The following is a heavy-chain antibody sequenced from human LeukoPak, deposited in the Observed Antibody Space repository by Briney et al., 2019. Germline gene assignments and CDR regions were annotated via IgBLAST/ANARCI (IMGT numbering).Heavy chain of an antibody. D-gene: IGHD3-3*01. CDR3: ARAQSGFWSGYCFDY. Sequence: GGSLRLSCAASGFTFSSYAMSWVRQAPGKGLEWVSAISGSGGSTYYADSVKGRFTISRDNSKNTLYLQMNSLRAEDTAVYYCARAQSGFWSGYCFDYWGQGTLVTVSS. J-gene: IGHJ4*02. V-gene: IGHV3-23*01. CDR1: GFTFSSYA. CDR2: ISGSGGST.